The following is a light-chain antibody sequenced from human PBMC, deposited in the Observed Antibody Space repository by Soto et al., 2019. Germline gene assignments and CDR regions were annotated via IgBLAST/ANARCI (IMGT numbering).Light chain of an antibody. CDR2: DAS. Sequence: EIVLTQSPATLSLSPGERATLSCRASQTLDNYLDWYQQRPGQAPRLLIYDASNRATDIPARFSGSGSGTDFTLTISSLEPEDFAVYYCQQRFTWLTFGGGTKVEMK. CDR1: QTLDNY. CDR3: QQRFTWLT. J-gene: IGKJ4*01. V-gene: IGKV3-11*01.